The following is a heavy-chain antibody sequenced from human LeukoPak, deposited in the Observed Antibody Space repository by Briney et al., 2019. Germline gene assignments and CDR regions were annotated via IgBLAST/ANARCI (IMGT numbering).Heavy chain of an antibody. CDR2: FDPEDGET. CDR1: GYTLTELS. V-gene: IGHV1-24*01. D-gene: IGHD5-18*01. Sequence: GASVKVSCKVSGYTLTELSMHWVRQAPGKGLEWMGGFDPEDGETIYAQKFQGRVTMTEDTSTDTAYMELSSLRSEDTAVYYCATDPPMDTAMVTGSLWGQGTLVTVSS. CDR3: ATDPPMDTAMVTGSL. J-gene: IGHJ4*02.